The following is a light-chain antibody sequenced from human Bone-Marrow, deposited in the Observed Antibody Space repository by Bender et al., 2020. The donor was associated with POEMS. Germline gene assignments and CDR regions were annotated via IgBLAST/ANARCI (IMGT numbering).Light chain of an antibody. CDR3: SSYRSSSIPFV. CDR2: EVS. J-gene: IGLJ1*01. CDR1: SSDVGGYNL. V-gene: IGLV2-14*02. Sequence: QSDLTQPASVSGSPGQSITISCTGTSSDVGGYNLVSWYQQHPGKAPKLMIYEVSKRPSGVSNRFSGSKSGSTASLTISGLQAEDEADYYCSSYRSSSIPFVFGTGTKVTVL.